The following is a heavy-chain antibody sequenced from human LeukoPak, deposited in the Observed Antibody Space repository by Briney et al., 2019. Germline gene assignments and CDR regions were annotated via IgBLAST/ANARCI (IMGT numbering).Heavy chain of an antibody. V-gene: IGHV3-15*01. CDR2: IKSKIDGETT. Sequence: GGSLILSCAASGFTFSNAWMSWVRQAPGKGLEWVGHIKSKIDGETTGYAAPVKGRFTISRDDSKNMLYLQMNSLKTEDTAVYYCTTELGLSFGVRYFDHWGQGTSATVSS. CDR1: GFTFSNAW. CDR3: TTELGLSFGVRYFDH. D-gene: IGHD3-10*01. J-gene: IGHJ4*02.